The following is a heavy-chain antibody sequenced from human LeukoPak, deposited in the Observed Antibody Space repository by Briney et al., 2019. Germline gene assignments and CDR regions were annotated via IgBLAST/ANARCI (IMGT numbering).Heavy chain of an antibody. Sequence: SETLSLTCTVSGGFISSYYWSGIRQPPGKGLEWIGYIYYSGSTDYNPSLKSRVTISVDTSKNQFSLKLSSVTAADTAVYYCARYSGYDYYDPTYYFDYWGQGTLVTVSS. CDR1: GGFISSYY. CDR3: ARYSGYDYYDPTYYFDY. CDR2: IYYSGST. D-gene: IGHD5-12*01. J-gene: IGHJ4*02. V-gene: IGHV4-59*01.